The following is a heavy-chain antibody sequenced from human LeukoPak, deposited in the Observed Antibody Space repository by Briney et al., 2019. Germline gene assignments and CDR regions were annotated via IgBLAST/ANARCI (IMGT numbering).Heavy chain of an antibody. V-gene: IGHV3-7*03. CDR2: IKQDGSEK. Sequence: PGGSLRLSCAASGFTFSSYWMSWVRQAPGKGLEWVANIKQDGSEKYYVDSVKGRFTISRDNAKNSLYLQMNSLRAEDTAVYYCARDGDGYNYPFDYWGQGTLVTVSS. CDR3: ARDGDGYNYPFDY. CDR1: GFTFSSYW. J-gene: IGHJ4*02. D-gene: IGHD5-24*01.